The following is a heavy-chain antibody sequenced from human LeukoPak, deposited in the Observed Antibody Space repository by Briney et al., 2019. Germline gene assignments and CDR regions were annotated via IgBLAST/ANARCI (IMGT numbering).Heavy chain of an antibody. CDR1: GFSFSDYG. J-gene: IGHJ4*02. V-gene: IGHV3-23*01. CDR2: IRCGGASP. CDR3: VKGTAAYCTGLICYEFDS. Sequence: PGGSLRLSCAASGFSFSDYGMDWVRQAPGQWLEWVSFIRCGGASPYYADAVKGRFTISRDNSKSTLYLQMNSLRVDDTALYYCVKGTAAYCTGLICYEFDSWGQGTLVTVSS. D-gene: IGHD2-8*02.